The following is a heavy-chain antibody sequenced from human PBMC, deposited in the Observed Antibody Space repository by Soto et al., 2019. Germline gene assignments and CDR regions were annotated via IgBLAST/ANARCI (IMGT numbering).Heavy chain of an antibody. D-gene: IGHD2-21*02. Sequence: SETLSLTCSASGDSISNYYWSWIRQSPGKGLEWIGYITYSGTSNYNPSLKSRVTISVDTSKNQFSLKLSSVTAADTVVYYCARRFCGGDCYDNWYFDLWGRGTLVTVSS. V-gene: IGHV4-59*01. CDR3: ARRFCGGDCYDNWYFDL. CDR1: GDSISNYY. CDR2: ITYSGTS. J-gene: IGHJ2*01.